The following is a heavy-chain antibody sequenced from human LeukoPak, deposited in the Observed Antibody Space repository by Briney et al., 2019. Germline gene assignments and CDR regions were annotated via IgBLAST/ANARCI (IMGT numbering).Heavy chain of an antibody. CDR3: ARNPAGYYYDSSGYYFRFDP. V-gene: IGHV1-2*02. CDR2: INPNGGGT. D-gene: IGHD3-22*01. J-gene: IGHJ5*02. Sequence: ASVRVSCTASGYTFTGYDMHWVRQAPGQGLEWMAWINPNGGGTNYAQKFQGRVNMTRATSISTAYMELSRLRSDNRAVYYCARNPAGYYYDSSGYYFRFDPWGQGTLDTVSS. CDR1: GYTFTGYD.